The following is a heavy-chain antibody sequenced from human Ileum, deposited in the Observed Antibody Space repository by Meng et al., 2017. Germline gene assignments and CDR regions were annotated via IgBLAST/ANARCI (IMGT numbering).Heavy chain of an antibody. D-gene: IGHD3-10*01. V-gene: IGHV3-15*01. CDR2: INRNADGGTA. J-gene: IGHJ4*02. CDR3: TTYGSGSFAY. Sequence: GQLVESGGGLVEPGGSLSLSWAASGFTFSNSWMSWVRQAPGKGLEWVGRINRNADGGTANYPAPVKGRFSISRDDSQNRLYLQMSSLKTEDTAVYYCTTYGSGSFAYWGQGTLVTVSS. CDR1: GFTFSNSW.